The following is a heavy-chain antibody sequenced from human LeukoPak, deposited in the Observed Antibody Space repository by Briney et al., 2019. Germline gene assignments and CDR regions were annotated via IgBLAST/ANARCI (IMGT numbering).Heavy chain of an antibody. J-gene: IGHJ4*02. D-gene: IGHD6-13*01. Sequence: SSETLSLTCTVSGASISSYYWSWIRQSPGKGLEWIGYTYYSGSTNYSPSLKSRVTMSVDTSRNQFSLKLTSVTAADTAVYYCARGLAAAGLNFDYWGQGTLVTVSS. CDR3: ARGLAAAGLNFDY. CDR1: GASISSYY. V-gene: IGHV4-59*01. CDR2: TYYSGST.